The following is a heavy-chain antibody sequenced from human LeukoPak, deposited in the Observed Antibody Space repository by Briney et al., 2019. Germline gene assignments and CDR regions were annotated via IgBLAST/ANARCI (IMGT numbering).Heavy chain of an antibody. CDR1: GYTFTSYD. CDR3: ARFGGRVDYYDSNGLFDY. Sequence: ASVKVSCKASGYTFTSYDINWVRQATGQGLEWMGWMNPNSGNTGYAQKFQGRVTMTRNTSISTAYMELGSLRSEDTAVYYCARFGGRVDYYDSNGLFDYWGQGTLVTVSS. J-gene: IGHJ4*02. V-gene: IGHV1-8*01. CDR2: MNPNSGNT. D-gene: IGHD3-22*01.